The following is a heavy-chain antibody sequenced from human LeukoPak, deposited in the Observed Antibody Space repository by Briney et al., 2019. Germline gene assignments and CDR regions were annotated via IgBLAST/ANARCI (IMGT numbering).Heavy chain of an antibody. V-gene: IGHV3-23*01. CDR3: AKRPTYYYDSSGYYFDY. J-gene: IGHJ4*02. CDR2: ISGSGGST. Sequence: PGGSLRPSCAASGLTFTSYAISWVRKAPGKGLEWVSAISGSGGSTYYADSVKGRFTISRDNSKNTLYLQMNSLRAEDTAVYYCAKRPTYYYDSSGYYFDYWGQGTLVTVSS. D-gene: IGHD3-22*01. CDR1: GLTFTSYA.